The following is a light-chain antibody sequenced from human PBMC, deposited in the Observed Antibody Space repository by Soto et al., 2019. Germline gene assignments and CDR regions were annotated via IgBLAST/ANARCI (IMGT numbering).Light chain of an antibody. CDR1: QSVSTN. Sequence: VLTQSPATLSVSPGERATLSCRASQSVSTNLAWHQQKPVQAPRLLIYGASTRATNIPARFRGSGSGTEFTLTISTLPSDDSAVYYWQQYDNWPPYNFGQGTKLEIK. V-gene: IGKV3-15*01. CDR3: QQYDNWPPYN. CDR2: GAS. J-gene: IGKJ2*01.